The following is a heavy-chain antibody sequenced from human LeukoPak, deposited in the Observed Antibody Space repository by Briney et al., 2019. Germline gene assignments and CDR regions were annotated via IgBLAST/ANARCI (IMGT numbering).Heavy chain of an antibody. CDR2: IYPGDSDI. D-gene: IGHD6-19*01. CDR1: GFSFTSYW. CDR3: VRGPASAFAGWYY. J-gene: IGHJ4*02. V-gene: IGHV5-51*01. Sequence: GESLKISCKGSGFSFTSYWIGWVRQMPGKGLEWMGIIYPGDSDIRYSPSFEGQVTISADKSINTAYLQWSSLKASDTGMYYCVRGPASAFAGWYYWGQGTLVTVSS.